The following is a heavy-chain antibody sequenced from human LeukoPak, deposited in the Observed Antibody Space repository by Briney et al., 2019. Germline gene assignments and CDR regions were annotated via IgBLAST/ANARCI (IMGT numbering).Heavy chain of an antibody. CDR1: GFTFSSYS. Sequence: GGSLRLSCAASGFTFSSYSMNWVRQAPGKGLEWVAVIWYDGSNKYYADSVKGRFTISRDNSKNTLYLQMNSLRAEDTAVYYCARDSDYYDSSGYYYYWGQGTLVTVSS. V-gene: IGHV3-33*08. J-gene: IGHJ4*02. CDR3: ARDSDYYDSSGYYYY. D-gene: IGHD3-22*01. CDR2: IWYDGSNK.